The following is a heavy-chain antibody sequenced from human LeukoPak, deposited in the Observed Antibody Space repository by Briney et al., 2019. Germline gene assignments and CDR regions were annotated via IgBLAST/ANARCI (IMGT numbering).Heavy chain of an antibody. CDR3: ARGGYYCRVDSCYGTDY. Sequence: GASVKVSCNASGYTFTSYAMHWVRQAPGQRLKWMRWIDPNSGGPNYAQKFQARVTMTRDTSITTAYMELSRLRSDDTAMYYCARGGYYCRVDSCYGTDYWGQGALVTVSS. CDR2: IDPNSGGP. J-gene: IGHJ4*02. V-gene: IGHV1-2*02. CDR1: GYTFTSYA. D-gene: IGHD2-15*01.